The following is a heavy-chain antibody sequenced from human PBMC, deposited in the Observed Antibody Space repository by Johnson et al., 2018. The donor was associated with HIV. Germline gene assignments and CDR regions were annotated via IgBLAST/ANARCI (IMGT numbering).Heavy chain of an antibody. CDR2: ISDDGSNK. J-gene: IGHJ3*02. CDR3: ARDTSIAAARAFDI. D-gene: IGHD6-6*01. Sequence: QVQLVESGGGLVKPGGSLRLSCAASGSIFSSYAVHWVRQAPGKGLEWVAVISDDGSNKYYADSVKGRFSISRDNSKNTLHLQMNSLSAEDTAVYYCARDTSIAAARAFDIWGQGTMVTVSS. V-gene: IGHV3-30-3*01. CDR1: GSIFSSYA.